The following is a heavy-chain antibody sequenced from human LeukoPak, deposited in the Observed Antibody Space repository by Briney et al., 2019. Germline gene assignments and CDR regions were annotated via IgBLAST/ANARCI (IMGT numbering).Heavy chain of an antibody. V-gene: IGHV3-7*04. Sequence: PGGSLRLSCAASGFTFRNAWMSWVRQAPGRGLEWVANIKHDGSETHYVASVKGRFTISRDNAKKSLDLQMHSLRAEDTAVYYCARIIEGEQLALDCWGQGTLVTVSS. CDR3: ARIIEGEQLALDC. CDR1: GFTFRNAW. J-gene: IGHJ4*02. D-gene: IGHD6-13*01. CDR2: IKHDGSET.